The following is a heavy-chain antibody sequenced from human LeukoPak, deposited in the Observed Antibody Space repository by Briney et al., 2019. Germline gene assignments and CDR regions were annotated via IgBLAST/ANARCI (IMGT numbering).Heavy chain of an antibody. CDR1: GGSISSYY. J-gene: IGHJ4*02. CDR3: ARLQRITMIVVVITKAYYFDY. D-gene: IGHD3-22*01. CDR2: IYYSGNT. V-gene: IGHV4-59*12. Sequence: SETLSLTCTVSGGSISSYYWSWIRQPPGKGLEWIGHIYYSGNTNYNPSLKTRVTISVDTSKNQFSLKLSSVTAADTAVYYCARLQRITMIVVVITKAYYFDYWGQGTLVTVSS.